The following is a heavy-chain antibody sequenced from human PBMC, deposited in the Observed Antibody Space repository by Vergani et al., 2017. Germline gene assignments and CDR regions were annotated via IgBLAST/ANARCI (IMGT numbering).Heavy chain of an antibody. J-gene: IGHJ4*02. CDR3: VRDSSPVPYGQCDY. Sequence: QVQLVESGGGVVQPGTSLRLSCEASGFKFSQFGMHWVRQGPGKGLEWVAFISYDGSKTQYADSEKGRFTISRDQSNNTLYLQMNSLRPEDTAVYYCVRDSSPVPYGQCDYWGQGTLVTVSS. CDR1: GFKFSQFG. CDR2: ISYDGSKT. D-gene: IGHD6-19*01. V-gene: IGHV3-30*03.